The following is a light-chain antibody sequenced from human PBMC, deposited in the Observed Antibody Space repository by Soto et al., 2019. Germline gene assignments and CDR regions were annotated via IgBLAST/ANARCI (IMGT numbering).Light chain of an antibody. Sequence: EIVMTQSPATLSVSPGGRATLSCRASQSVSSNLAWYQQKPGQAPRLLIYGASTRATGIPARFSGSGSGTEFTLTISSLQSEDFATYYCQQYNSYPITFGQGTRLEIK. CDR3: QQYNSYPIT. CDR1: QSVSSN. CDR2: GAS. J-gene: IGKJ5*01. V-gene: IGKV3-15*01.